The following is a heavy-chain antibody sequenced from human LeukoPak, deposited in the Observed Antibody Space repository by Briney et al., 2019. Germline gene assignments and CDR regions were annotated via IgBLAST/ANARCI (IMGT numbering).Heavy chain of an antibody. CDR3: ARRPSQWVFDY. CDR1: GGSISSYY. V-gene: IGHV4-4*07. D-gene: IGHD1-26*01. Sequence: SETLSLTCTVSGGSISSYYWSWIRQPAGTALEWIGRIYTSGTITYNPSLKSRVTMSVDTSKNQFSLKLSSVTAADTAVYYCARRPSQWVFDYWGQGTLVTVSS. J-gene: IGHJ4*02. CDR2: IYTSGTI.